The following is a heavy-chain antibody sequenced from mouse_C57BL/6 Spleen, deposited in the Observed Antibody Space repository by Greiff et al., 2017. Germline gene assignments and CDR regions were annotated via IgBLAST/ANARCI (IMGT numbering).Heavy chain of an antibody. CDR3: TSSYGSSRFAY. J-gene: IGHJ3*01. CDR2: ISSGGDYI. CDR1: GFTFSSYA. D-gene: IGHD1-1*01. Sequence: EVKLMESGEGLVKPGGSLKLSCAASGFTFSSYAMSWVRQTPEKRLEWVAYISSGGDYIYYADTVKGRFTISRDNARNTLYLQMSSLKSEDTAMYYCTSSYGSSRFAYWGQGTLVTVSA. V-gene: IGHV5-9-1*02.